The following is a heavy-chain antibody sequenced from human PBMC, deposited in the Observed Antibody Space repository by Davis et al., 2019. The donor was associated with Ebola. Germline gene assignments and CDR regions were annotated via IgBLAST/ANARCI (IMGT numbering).Heavy chain of an antibody. CDR1: GGSISSFY. J-gene: IGHJ4*02. D-gene: IGHD4-17*01. V-gene: IGHV4-59*08. Sequence: MPSETLSLTCTVSGGSISSFYWSWIRQPPGKGLEWIGYIYYSGSTYYNPSLKSRVTISVDTSKNQFSLKLSSVTAADTAMYYCARRGEDYGALLYWGQGTLVTVSS. CDR2: IYYSGST. CDR3: ARRGEDYGALLY.